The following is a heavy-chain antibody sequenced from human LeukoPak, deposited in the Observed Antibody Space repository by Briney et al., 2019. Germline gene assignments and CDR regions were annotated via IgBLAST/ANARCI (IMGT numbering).Heavy chain of an antibody. V-gene: IGHV3-23*01. J-gene: IGHJ3*02. CDR2: ISGSGGST. CDR1: GFTFSGYA. CDR3: AKILGYCSSTSCRGAFDI. Sequence: GGTLRLSCAASGFTFSGYAMSWVRQAPGKGLEGVSAISGSGGSTYYADSVKGRFTISRDNSKNTLYLQMNSLRAEDTAVYYCAKILGYCSSTSCRGAFDIWGQGTMVTVSS. D-gene: IGHD2-2*01.